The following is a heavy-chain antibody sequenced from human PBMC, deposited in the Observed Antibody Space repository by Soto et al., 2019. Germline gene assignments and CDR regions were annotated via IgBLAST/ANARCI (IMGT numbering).Heavy chain of an antibody. CDR1: SGSISSSNW. Sequence: PSETLSLTCAVSSGSISSSNWWSWVRQPPGKGLEWIGEIYHSGSTNYNPSLKSRVTISVDKSKNQFSLKLSSVTAADTAVYYCARRPNDFWSGPRHWFDPWGQGTLVTVSS. CDR3: ARRPNDFWSGPRHWFDP. J-gene: IGHJ5*02. CDR2: IYHSGST. V-gene: IGHV4-4*02. D-gene: IGHD3-3*01.